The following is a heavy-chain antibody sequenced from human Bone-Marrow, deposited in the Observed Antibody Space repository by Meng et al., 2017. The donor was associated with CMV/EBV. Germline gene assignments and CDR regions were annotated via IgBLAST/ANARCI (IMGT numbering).Heavy chain of an antibody. CDR1: GFTFSSYR. V-gene: IGHV3-21*01. J-gene: IGHJ4*02. D-gene: IGHD3-22*01. CDR2: INRSSSYI. CDR3: SRDSYYNDNRGDYVVDF. Sequence: GESLKISCAASGFTFSSYRMNWVRQAPGKGLEWVSCINRSSSYIYYVDSVKGRFTISRDNAKNSLYLQMNSLRAEDTAVYYCSRDSYYNDNRGDYVVDFWGQGTLVTFSS.